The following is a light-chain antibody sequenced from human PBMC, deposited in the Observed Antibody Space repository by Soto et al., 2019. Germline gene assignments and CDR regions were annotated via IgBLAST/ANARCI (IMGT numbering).Light chain of an antibody. CDR3: SSYTTSSTHGV. Sequence: QSALTQPASVSGSPGQSITLSCTGTSSDVGGYNYVSWYQQHPGKAPKLMIYEVSNRPSGVSNRFSGSKSGNTASLTISGLQAEDEADYYCSSYTTSSTHGVFGGGTKLTVL. V-gene: IGLV2-14*01. CDR1: SSDVGGYNY. CDR2: EVS. J-gene: IGLJ3*02.